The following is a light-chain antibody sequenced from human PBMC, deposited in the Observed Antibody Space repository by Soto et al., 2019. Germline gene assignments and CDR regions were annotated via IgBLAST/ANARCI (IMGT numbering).Light chain of an antibody. J-gene: IGKJ2*01. V-gene: IGKV1-5*01. CDR1: HSVNTW. CDR3: QVYDSPAVA. CDR2: DAS. Sequence: DLQLTQSPSTVSASVGDRVTITCQASHSVNTWLAWYQQKPGRAPVLLIHDASRLENGVPSRFSGSGSGTEFSLTVNSLQPEDFATYYCQVYDSPAVAFGQGTRVEIK.